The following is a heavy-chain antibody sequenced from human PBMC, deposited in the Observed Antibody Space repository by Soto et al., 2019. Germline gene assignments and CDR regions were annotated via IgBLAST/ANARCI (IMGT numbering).Heavy chain of an antibody. V-gene: IGHV3-11*01. CDR1: GFTFSDYY. D-gene: IGHD2-2*01. CDR2: ISSSGSTI. J-gene: IGHJ5*02. CDR3: ARSHVVVVPAAKTGRYNWFDP. Sequence: PGGSLRLSCAASGFTFSDYYMSWIRQAPGKGLEWVSYISSSGSTIYYADSVKGRFTISRDNAKNSLYLQMNSLRAEDTAVYYCARSHVVVVPAAKTGRYNWFDPWGQGTLVPVSS.